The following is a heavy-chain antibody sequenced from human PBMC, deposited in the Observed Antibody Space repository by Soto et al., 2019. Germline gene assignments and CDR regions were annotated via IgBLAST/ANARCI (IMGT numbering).Heavy chain of an antibody. V-gene: IGHV2-5*02. D-gene: IGHD3-22*01. CDR3: AHRTYYYDSSGYYLRWFDP. Sequence: QITLKESGPTLVKPTQTLTLTCTFSGFSLSTSGVGVGWIRQPPGKALEWLALIYWDDDKRYSPSLKSRLTITKDTSKNQVVLTMTNIDPVDTATYYCAHRTYYYDSSGYYLRWFDPWGQGTLVTVSS. CDR2: IYWDDDK. CDR1: GFSLSTSGVG. J-gene: IGHJ5*02.